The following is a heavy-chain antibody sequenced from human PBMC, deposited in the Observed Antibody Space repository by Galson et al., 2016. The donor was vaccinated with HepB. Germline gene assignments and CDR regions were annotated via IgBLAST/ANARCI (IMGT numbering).Heavy chain of an antibody. CDR3: ARDPARLDY. D-gene: IGHD6-6*01. CDR1: GFTFSDFY. Sequence: SLRLSCAASGFTFSDFYMSWIRQAPGKGLEWVSYISSSGNTIYYAYSVKGRFTNSRDNAKNSLYLEMNSLRADDTAVYYCARDPARLDYWGQGTLVTVSS. V-gene: IGHV3-11*01. CDR2: ISSSGNTI. J-gene: IGHJ4*02.